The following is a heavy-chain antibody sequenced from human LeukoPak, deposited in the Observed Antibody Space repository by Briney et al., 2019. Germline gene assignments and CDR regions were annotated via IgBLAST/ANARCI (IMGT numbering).Heavy chain of an antibody. CDR3: ARATSTWGY. CDR2: IYYSGGT. J-gene: IGHJ4*02. CDR1: GGSVSSGSYY. V-gene: IGHV4-61*01. Sequence: PSETLSLTCTVSGGSVSSGSYYWSWIRQPPGKGLEWIGYIYYSGGTNYSPSLKSRVTISVDTSKNQFSLKLSSVTAADTAVYYCARATSTWGYWGQGTRVTVAS. D-gene: IGHD2-2*01.